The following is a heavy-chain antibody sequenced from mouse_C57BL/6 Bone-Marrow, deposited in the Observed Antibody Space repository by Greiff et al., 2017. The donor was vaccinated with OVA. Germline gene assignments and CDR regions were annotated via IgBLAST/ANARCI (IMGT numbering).Heavy chain of an antibody. CDR1: GYTFTDYE. CDR3: TRDWDGGAMDY. D-gene: IGHD4-1*01. Sequence: QVQLQQSGAELVRPGASVTLSCKASGYTFTDYEMHWVKQTPVHGLEWIGAIDPETGVTAYNQKFKGKAILTADKSSSTAYMELRSLTSEDSAVYYCTRDWDGGAMDYWGQGTSVTVSS. V-gene: IGHV1-15*01. J-gene: IGHJ4*01. CDR2: IDPETGVT.